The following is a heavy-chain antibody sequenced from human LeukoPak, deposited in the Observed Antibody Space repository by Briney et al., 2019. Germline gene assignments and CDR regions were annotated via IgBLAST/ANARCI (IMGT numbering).Heavy chain of an antibody. V-gene: IGHV3-23*01. CDR2: ISGTSVST. CDR3: AKGSSSDY. CDR1: GFTFSSYA. J-gene: IGHJ4*02. D-gene: IGHD6-6*01. Sequence: GGSLRLSCAASGFTFSSYAMSWVRQAPGKGLEWVSSISGTSVSTYYADSVKGRFTISRDNSKNTLYLQMNSLRAEDTAVYYCAKGSSSDYWGQGTLVTVSS.